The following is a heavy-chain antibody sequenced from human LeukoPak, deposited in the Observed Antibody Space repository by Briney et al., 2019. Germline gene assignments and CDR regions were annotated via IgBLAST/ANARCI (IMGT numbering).Heavy chain of an antibody. Sequence: ASVKVSCKASGGTFSSYAISWVRQAPGQGLEWMGRIIPILGVANYAQEFQGRVTITADKSTSTAYMELSSLRSEDTAVYYCARGGSQLDYWGQGTLVTVSS. V-gene: IGHV1-69*04. CDR1: GGTFSSYA. CDR3: ARGGSQLDY. J-gene: IGHJ4*02. CDR2: IIPILGVA. D-gene: IGHD1-26*01.